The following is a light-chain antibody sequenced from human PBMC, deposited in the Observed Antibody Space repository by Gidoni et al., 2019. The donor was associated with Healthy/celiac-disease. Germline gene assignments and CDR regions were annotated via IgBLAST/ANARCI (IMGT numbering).Light chain of an antibody. CDR2: AAS. V-gene: IGKV1-8*01. CDR1: QGISSY. Sequence: AIRITQSPSSLSASTGDRVTITCRASQGISSYLAWYQQKPGKAPKLLIYAASTLQSGVPSRFSGSGSGTDFTLTISCLQSEYFATYYCQQYYSYPDTFGQGTKLEIK. CDR3: QQYYSYPDT. J-gene: IGKJ2*01.